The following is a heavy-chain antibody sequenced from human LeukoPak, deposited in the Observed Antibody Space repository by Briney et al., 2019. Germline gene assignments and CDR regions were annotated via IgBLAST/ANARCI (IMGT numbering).Heavy chain of an antibody. CDR3: ARDDVDGSGYYIDY. V-gene: IGHV3-21*01. J-gene: IGHJ4*02. CDR1: GFTFSSYS. Sequence: GGSLRLSCAASGFTFSSYSMNWVRQAPGKGLEWVSSISSSSSYIYYADSVKGRFTISRDNAKNSLYLQMNSLRAEDTAVYYCARDDVDGSGYYIDYWGQGTLVTVSS. CDR2: ISSSSSYI. D-gene: IGHD3-22*01.